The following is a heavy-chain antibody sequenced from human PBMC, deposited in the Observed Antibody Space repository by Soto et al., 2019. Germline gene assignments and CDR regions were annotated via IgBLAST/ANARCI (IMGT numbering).Heavy chain of an antibody. J-gene: IGHJ4*02. CDR3: ARGERQQQXDY. CDR2: VYHSGNT. CDR1: GDSISSDKW. V-gene: IGHV4-4*02. Sequence: SDTLSLTCAVNGDSISSDKWWSWVRQPPGKGLEWIGEVYHSGNTNYNPSLKSRVIISVDKSKNQFSLKLSSVTDADTAMYYCARGERQQQXDYWGQGTLVTVS. D-gene: IGHD6-13*01.